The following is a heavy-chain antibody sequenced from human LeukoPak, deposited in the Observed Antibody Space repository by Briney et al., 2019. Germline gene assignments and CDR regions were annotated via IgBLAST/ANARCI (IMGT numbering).Heavy chain of an antibody. CDR3: ARDRMTTVTFHYFDY. Sequence: PGGSLRLSCAASGFTFDDYGMNWVRQAPGKGLEWVSGINWNGGSTGYADSVKGRFTISRDNAKNSLYLQMNSLRAEDTALYYCARDRMTTVTFHYFDYWGQGTLVTVSS. J-gene: IGHJ4*02. D-gene: IGHD4-11*01. CDR1: GFTFDDYG. V-gene: IGHV3-20*04. CDR2: INWNGGST.